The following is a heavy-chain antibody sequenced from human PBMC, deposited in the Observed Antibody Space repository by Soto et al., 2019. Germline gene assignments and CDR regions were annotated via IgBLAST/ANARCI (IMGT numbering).Heavy chain of an antibody. CDR2: INHSGNT. J-gene: IGHJ6*02. V-gene: IGHV4-34*01. Sequence: SDTLSLTCAVYGGSFSGYYWSWIRQPPGKGLEWIGEINHSGNTNYNPSLKSRVTISVDTSKNQFSLKLSSVTAADTAVYYGAKGGGRITIFGVVHPRYYGMDVWVQGTTVTVSS. CDR1: GGSFSGYY. CDR3: AKGGGRITIFGVVHPRYYGMDV. D-gene: IGHD3-3*01.